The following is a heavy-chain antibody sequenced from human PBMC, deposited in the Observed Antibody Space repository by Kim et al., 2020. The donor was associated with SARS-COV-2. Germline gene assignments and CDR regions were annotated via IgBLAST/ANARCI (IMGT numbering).Heavy chain of an antibody. Sequence: ASVKVSCKTSGYTFSSYGISWVRRAPGQGLEWMGWISAHNGNTNYAQNLHGRVTVTTDTSTSTAYMELRSLRSDDTAVYYCARDYNWIVDFWGQGTLVTVSS. CDR2: ISAHNGNT. CDR3: ARDYNWIVDF. J-gene: IGHJ4*02. CDR1: GYTFSSYG. V-gene: IGHV1-18*01. D-gene: IGHD1-20*01.